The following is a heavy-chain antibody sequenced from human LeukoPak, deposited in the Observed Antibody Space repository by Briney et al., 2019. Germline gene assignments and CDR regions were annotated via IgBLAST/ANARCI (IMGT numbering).Heavy chain of an antibody. Sequence: KPSETLSLTCTVSGGSISSSSYYWGWIRQPPGKGLEWIGSIYYSGSTYYNPSLKSRVTISVDTSKNQFSLKLSSVTAADTAVYYCARDVGRIIVVVPAAIDAFDIWGQGTMVTVSS. CDR2: IYYSGST. CDR3: ARDVGRIIVVVPAAIDAFDI. J-gene: IGHJ3*02. V-gene: IGHV4-39*07. CDR1: GGSISSSSYY. D-gene: IGHD2-2*02.